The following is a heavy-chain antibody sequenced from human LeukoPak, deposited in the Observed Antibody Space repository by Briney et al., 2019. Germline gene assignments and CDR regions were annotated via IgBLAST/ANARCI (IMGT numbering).Heavy chain of an antibody. CDR1: GGTFSSYA. V-gene: IGHV1-69*13. Sequence: ASVKVSCKASGGTFSSYAISWVRQAPGQGLEWMGGIIPIFGTANYAQKFQGRVTITADESTSTAYMELSSLRSEDTAVYYCAWHDFWGGYSHYYYYYMGVGGKGTTVTVSS. D-gene: IGHD3-3*01. J-gene: IGHJ6*03. CDR3: AWHDFWGGYSHYYYYYMGV. CDR2: IIPIFGTA.